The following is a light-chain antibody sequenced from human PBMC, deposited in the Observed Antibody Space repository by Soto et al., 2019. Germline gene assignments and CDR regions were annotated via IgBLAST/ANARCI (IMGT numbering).Light chain of an antibody. CDR1: SSNIGAGYD. CDR2: GNS. Sequence: QSVLTQPPSVSGAPGQRVTISCTGSSSNIGAGYDVHWYQQLPGTAPKLLIYGNSNRPSGVPDRFSGSKSATSASLVITGLRAEDEADYYCQSFDSSLSGPLHVFGTGTKVTVL. V-gene: IGLV1-40*01. J-gene: IGLJ1*01. CDR3: QSFDSSLSGPLHV.